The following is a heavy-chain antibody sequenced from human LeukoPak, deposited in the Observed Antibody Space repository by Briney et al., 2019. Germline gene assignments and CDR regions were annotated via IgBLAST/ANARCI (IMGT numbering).Heavy chain of an antibody. J-gene: IGHJ1*01. CDR3: ASTFPYFGDGTCAL. V-gene: IGHV3-7*01. Sequence: GVLLRRTCHSNGHAFQKCWRTWLGQAPGKRKEWVANINPAGSIQNYVDAVRGRFTISRDNAKNSLYLQLDNLRADDTAVYYCASTFPYFGDGTCALGGQGALVIVSS. CDR2: INPAGSIQ. D-gene: IGHD2-15*01. CDR1: GHAFQKCW.